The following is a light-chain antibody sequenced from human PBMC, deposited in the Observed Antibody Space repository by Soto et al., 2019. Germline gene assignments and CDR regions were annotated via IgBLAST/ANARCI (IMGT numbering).Light chain of an antibody. Sequence: QSVLTQPPSSSGSPGQSVTISCTGTISDVGGYDFVAWHQQHPGKAPRLMIYDVSKRPSGVPDRFSGSKSGYTASLTVSGLQAEDEADYYCSSFVGGNIYVFGTGTKVTVL. J-gene: IGLJ1*01. CDR1: ISDVGGYDF. V-gene: IGLV2-8*01. CDR3: SSFVGGNIYV. CDR2: DVS.